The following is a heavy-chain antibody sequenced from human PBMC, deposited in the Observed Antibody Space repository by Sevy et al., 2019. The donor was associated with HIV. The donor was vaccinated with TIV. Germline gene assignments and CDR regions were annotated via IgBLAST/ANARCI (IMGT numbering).Heavy chain of an antibody. D-gene: IGHD2-15*01. CDR1: GFTFSSYS. Sequence: GGSLRLSCAASGFTFSSYSMNWVRQAPGKGLEWVSYISSSGSTIYYADSVKGRFTISRDNAKNSLYLQMNSLRDEDTAVYYCARDPAGGVVVVAATANWYFDLWGRGTQVTVSS. CDR3: ARDPAGGVVVVAATANWYFDL. J-gene: IGHJ2*01. V-gene: IGHV3-48*02. CDR2: ISSSGSTI.